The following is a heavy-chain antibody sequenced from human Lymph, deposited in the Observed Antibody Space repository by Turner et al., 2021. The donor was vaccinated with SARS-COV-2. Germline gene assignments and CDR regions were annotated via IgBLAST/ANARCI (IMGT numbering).Heavy chain of an antibody. D-gene: IGHD3-10*01. CDR3: ARYGSGGYFYYGLDV. CDR2: ISYDGSNK. CDR1: GFTFSTYA. J-gene: IGHJ6*02. V-gene: IGHV3-30*04. Sequence: QVQLVESGGGLVQPGRSMRLSCAASGFTFSTYAIHWVRQAAGKGLDLVAVISYDGSNKYYADSVKGRFTISRDNSKNTLYLQMNSLRAEDTAVYYCARYGSGGYFYYGLDVWGQGTTVTVSS.